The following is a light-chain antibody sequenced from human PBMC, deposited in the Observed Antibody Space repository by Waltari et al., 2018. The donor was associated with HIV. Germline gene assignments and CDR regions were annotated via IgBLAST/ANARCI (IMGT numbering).Light chain of an antibody. Sequence: EIVLTQSPGTLSLSPGDRATLSCRASQTVSSTYLAWYQQRPGQAPRPRISGAFSRATGIPDRFSGSGSGTDFTLTISRLEPEDFAVYYCQHSGTSPRFGPGTKVDIK. CDR3: QHSGTSPR. J-gene: IGKJ3*01. CDR1: QTVSSTY. V-gene: IGKV3-20*01. CDR2: GAF.